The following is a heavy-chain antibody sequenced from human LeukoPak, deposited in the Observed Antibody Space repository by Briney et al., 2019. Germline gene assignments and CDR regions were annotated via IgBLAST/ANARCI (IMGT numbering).Heavy chain of an antibody. CDR1: GFTFCNYA. J-gene: IGHJ4*02. CDR2: ISYDGSNQ. CDR3: FFPGVTGKVY. V-gene: IGHV3-30-3*01. Sequence: GGSLRLSCAASGFTFCNYAMHWVRQAPGKGLEWVAVISYDGSNQYYADSVKGRFTISRDNAKNTLFLRMDSLRAEDTAVYYCFFPGVTGKVYWGQGTLVSVSS. D-gene: IGHD1-20*01.